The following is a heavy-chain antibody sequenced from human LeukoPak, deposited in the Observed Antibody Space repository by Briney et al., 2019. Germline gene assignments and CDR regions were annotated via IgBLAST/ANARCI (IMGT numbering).Heavy chain of an antibody. Sequence: SETLSITCTISGGSISSSYWTWIRQPPGKELEWIGYVHYSGSTNYNPSLRSRVTMSVDTSNNQFSLKLSSVTAADTAVYCCVSCGRPPYATVVRGQGTTLTLSS. J-gene: IGHJ3*01. V-gene: IGHV4-59*01. CDR2: VHYSGST. CDR1: GGSISSSY. CDR3: VSCGRPPYATVV. D-gene: IGHD2-15*01.